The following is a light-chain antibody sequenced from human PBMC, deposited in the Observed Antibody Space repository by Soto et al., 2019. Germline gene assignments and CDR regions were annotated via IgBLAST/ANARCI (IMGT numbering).Light chain of an antibody. Sequence: EIVLTQSPGTLSLSPGERVTLSCRASECVSSGYVGWYQQKPGQAPRLVIFGAIGRATGIPDRFRGSGSGTDFTLTISSLEPEDFAVYYCQQYGSSPPSFGQGTKLEIK. CDR2: GAI. CDR1: ECVSSGY. CDR3: QQYGSSPPS. V-gene: IGKV3-20*01. J-gene: IGKJ2*01.